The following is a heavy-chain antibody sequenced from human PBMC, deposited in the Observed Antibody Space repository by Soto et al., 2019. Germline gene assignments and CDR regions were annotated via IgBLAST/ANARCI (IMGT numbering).Heavy chain of an antibody. CDR1: GYTFTSYG. CDR3: ARGVRGSHLSSGWFDP. J-gene: IGHJ5*02. D-gene: IGHD1-26*01. CDR2: ISAYNGNT. Sequence: ASVKVSCKASGYTFTSYGISWVRHAPGQGLEWMGWISAYNGNTNYAQKLQGRVTMTTDTSTSTAYMELRSLRSDDTAVYYCARGVRGSHLSSGWFDPWGQGTMVTVYS. V-gene: IGHV1-18*04.